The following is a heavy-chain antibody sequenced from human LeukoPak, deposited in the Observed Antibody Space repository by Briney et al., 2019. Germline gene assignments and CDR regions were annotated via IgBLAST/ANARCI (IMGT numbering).Heavy chain of an antibody. D-gene: IGHD1-1*01. CDR3: ARDEAVRGFDY. V-gene: IGHV3-66*01. CDR1: GFTVSINY. J-gene: IGHJ4*02. Sequence: GGSLRLSCAASGFTVSINYMSWVRQAPGKGLEWVSVIYSGGSTYYADSVKGRFTIPRDNSKNTLYLQMNSLRAEDTAVYYCARDEAVRGFDYWGQGTLVTVSS. CDR2: IYSGGST.